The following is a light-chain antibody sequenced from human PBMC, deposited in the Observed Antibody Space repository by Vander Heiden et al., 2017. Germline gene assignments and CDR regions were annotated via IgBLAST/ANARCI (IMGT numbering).Light chain of an antibody. CDR2: EVS. Sequence: PGQSLTISCTGTSSDVGSYNLRSWHQQHTGQDPNLMKYEVSKRHSGVYNRFSRANTGNNAPLTISSLQAADEADYYCCSYAGSSTHGVFGGGTKLTVL. CDR1: SSDVGSYNL. CDR3: CSYAGSSTHGV. V-gene: IGLV2-23*02. J-gene: IGLJ2*01.